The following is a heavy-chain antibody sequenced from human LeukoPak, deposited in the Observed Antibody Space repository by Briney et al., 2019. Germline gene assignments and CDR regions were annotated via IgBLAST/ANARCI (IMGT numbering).Heavy chain of an antibody. Sequence: PGRSLRLSCAASGFTFSSYGMHWVRQAPGKGLEWVAVISYDGSNKYYADSVKGRFTISRDNSKNTLYLQMNSLRAEDTAVYYCAKAAGYSSSWYGVWGQGTTVTVSS. CDR1: GFTFSSYG. CDR2: ISYDGSNK. J-gene: IGHJ6*02. CDR3: AKAAGYSSSWYGV. V-gene: IGHV3-30*18. D-gene: IGHD6-13*01.